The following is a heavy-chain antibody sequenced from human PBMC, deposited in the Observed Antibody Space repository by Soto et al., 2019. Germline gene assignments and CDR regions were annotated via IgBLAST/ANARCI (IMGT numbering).Heavy chain of an antibody. J-gene: IGHJ3*02. Sequence: EVQLVESGGGLIQPGGSLRLSYAVSGFNVTNTYMSWVRQAPGKGLEWVSVIYRGVSTFYADSVKGRFTVSRDDSKNTVSLQMNSLRAEDTAVYYCARDRSDSSRADSFDIWGQGTMVTVSS. CDR1: GFNVTNTY. D-gene: IGHD6-6*01. CDR3: ARDRSDSSRADSFDI. V-gene: IGHV3-53*01. CDR2: IYRGVST.